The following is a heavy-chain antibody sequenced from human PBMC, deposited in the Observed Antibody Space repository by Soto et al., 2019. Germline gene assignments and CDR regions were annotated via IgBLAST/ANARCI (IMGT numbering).Heavy chain of an antibody. V-gene: IGHV1-3*01. D-gene: IGHD6-19*01. Sequence: ASVKVSCKASGYTFTSNAMHWVRQAPGQRLEWMGWINAGNGNTKYSQKFQGRVTITRDTSASTAYMELSSLRSEDTAVYYCARRLLSGYSSGWYNYFDYWGQGTLVTVSS. J-gene: IGHJ4*02. CDR1: GYTFTSNA. CDR3: ARRLLSGYSSGWYNYFDY. CDR2: INAGNGNT.